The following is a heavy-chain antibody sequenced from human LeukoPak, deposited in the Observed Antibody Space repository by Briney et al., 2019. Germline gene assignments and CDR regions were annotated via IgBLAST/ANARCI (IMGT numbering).Heavy chain of an antibody. CDR1: GGTFSSYA. D-gene: IGHD3-9*01. CDR2: IIPIFGTA. Sequence: GASVKVSCKASGGTFSSYAISWVRQAPGQGLEWMGGIIPIFGTANYAQKFQGRVTITADKSTSTAYMELSSLRSEDTAVYYCARGDILTGYYFGYWGQGTLVTVSS. V-gene: IGHV1-69*06. CDR3: ARGDILTGYYFGY. J-gene: IGHJ4*02.